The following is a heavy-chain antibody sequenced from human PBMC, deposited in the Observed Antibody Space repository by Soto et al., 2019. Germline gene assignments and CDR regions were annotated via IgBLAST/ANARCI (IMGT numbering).Heavy chain of an antibody. Sequence: PSETLSLTCTVSGGSISSSSYYWGWIRQPPGKGLEGIGSSYYSGSTYYNPSLKSRVTISVDTSKNPYSLKLSSVTAADTAVYYCPRPQGGHRWFDPWGQGTLVTVS. J-gene: IGHJ5*02. D-gene: IGHD5-12*01. CDR3: PRPQGGHRWFDP. CDR2: SYYSGST. CDR1: GGSISSSSYY. V-gene: IGHV4-39*01.